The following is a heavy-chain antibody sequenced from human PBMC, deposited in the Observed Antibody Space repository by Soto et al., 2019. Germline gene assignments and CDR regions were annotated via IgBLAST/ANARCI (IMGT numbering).Heavy chain of an antibody. V-gene: IGHV3-23*01. J-gene: IGHJ4*02. CDR1: GFTFSSYA. Sequence: PGGSLRLSCAASGFTFSSYAMTWVRQAPGKGLEWVSSISGSGDYTYFADSVKGRFTISRDNSKNTLYLQMNSLRPEDTAVYCCAKDSLLFSSGWYIDYWGQGTLVTVSS. CDR2: ISGSGDYT. D-gene: IGHD6-19*01. CDR3: AKDSLLFSSGWYIDY.